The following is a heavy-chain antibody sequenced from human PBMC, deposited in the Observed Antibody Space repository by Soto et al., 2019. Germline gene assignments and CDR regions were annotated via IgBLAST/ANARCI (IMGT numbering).Heavy chain of an antibody. D-gene: IGHD3-10*01. CDR1: GGSISSYY. Sequence: QVQLQESGPGLVKPSETLSLTCTVSGGSISSYYWSWIRQPPGKGLEWIGYIYYSGSTNYNPSLKSRVTISVDTSKNQFSLKLSSVTAADTAVYYCARDLYDHTFGELGYWGQGTLVTVSS. CDR3: ARDLYDHTFGELGY. CDR2: IYYSGST. J-gene: IGHJ4*02. V-gene: IGHV4-59*01.